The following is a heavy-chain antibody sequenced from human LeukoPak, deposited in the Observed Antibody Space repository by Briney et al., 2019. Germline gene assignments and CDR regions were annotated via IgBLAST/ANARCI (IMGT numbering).Heavy chain of an antibody. CDR1: GYSISSGYY. J-gene: IGHJ4*02. D-gene: IGHD3-16*02. CDR3: ARGGRDMITFGGVIVFFDY. Sequence: SETLSLTCTVSGYSISSGYYWGWIRQPPGKGLEWIGSIYHSGSTYYTPSFKSRVTISVDTSRNQFSLKLSSVTAADTAVYYCARGGRDMITFGGVIVFFDYWGQGTLVTVSS. CDR2: IYHSGST. V-gene: IGHV4-38-2*02.